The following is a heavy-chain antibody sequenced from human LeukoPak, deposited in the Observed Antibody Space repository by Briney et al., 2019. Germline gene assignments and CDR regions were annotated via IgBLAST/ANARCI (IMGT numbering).Heavy chain of an antibody. Sequence: ASVKVSCKASGYTFTGYYMHWVRQAPGQGLEWMGWINPNSGGTNYAQKFQGRVTMTRDTSISTAYMELSRLRSDDTAVYYCAREVYLAAAGKFYYWGQGTLVTVSS. CDR2: INPNSGGT. D-gene: IGHD6-13*01. J-gene: IGHJ4*02. V-gene: IGHV1-2*02. CDR1: GYTFTGYY. CDR3: AREVYLAAAGKFYY.